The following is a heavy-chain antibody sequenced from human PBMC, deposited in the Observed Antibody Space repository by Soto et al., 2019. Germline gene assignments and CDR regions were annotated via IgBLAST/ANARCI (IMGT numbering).Heavy chain of an antibody. CDR3: ASVYYYDSSGSPGDAFDI. Sequence: ASVKVSCKASGYTFTSYDINWVRQATGQGLEWMGWMNPNSGNTGYAQKFQGRVTMTRNTSISTAYMELSSLRSEDTAVYYCASVYYYDSSGSPGDAFDIWGQGTMVTVSS. CDR2: MNPNSGNT. D-gene: IGHD3-22*01. CDR1: GYTFTSYD. J-gene: IGHJ3*02. V-gene: IGHV1-8*01.